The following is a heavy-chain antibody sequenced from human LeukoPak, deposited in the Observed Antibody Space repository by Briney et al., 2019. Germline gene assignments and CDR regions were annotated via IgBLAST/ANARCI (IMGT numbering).Heavy chain of an antibody. V-gene: IGHV1-46*01. D-gene: IGHD6-6*01. J-gene: IGHJ4*02. CDR2: INPGDGST. CDR3: GRVGHLVFDY. Sequence: ASVKVSCKTSGYTFTNGYLHWVRQAPGQGLEWVGIINPGDGSTKYAQKFQGRVTMTRDTSTSTVYMELSILGSEDTAVYYCGRVGHLVFDYWGQGALVTVSS. CDR1: GYTFTNGY.